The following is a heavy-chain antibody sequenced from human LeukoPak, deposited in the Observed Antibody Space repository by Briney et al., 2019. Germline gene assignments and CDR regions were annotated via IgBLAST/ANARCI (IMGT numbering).Heavy chain of an antibody. Sequence: SETLSLTCTVSGGSISSYYWSWIRQPPGKGLEWIGYIYYSGSTNYNPALKSRVTISVGTSKNQFSLKLSSVTAADTTVYYCARVPCDFWSGYSTFGWFDPWGQGTLVTVSS. CDR3: ARVPCDFWSGYSTFGWFDP. CDR2: IYYSGST. D-gene: IGHD3-3*01. V-gene: IGHV4-59*01. J-gene: IGHJ5*02. CDR1: GGSISSYY.